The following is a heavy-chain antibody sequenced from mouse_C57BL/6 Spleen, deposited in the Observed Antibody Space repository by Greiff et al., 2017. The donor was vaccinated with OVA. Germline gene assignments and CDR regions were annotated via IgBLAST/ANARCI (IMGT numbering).Heavy chain of an antibody. V-gene: IGHV1-19*01. J-gene: IGHJ2*01. CDR1: GYTFTDYY. D-gene: IGHD1-1*01. CDR2: INPYNGGT. Sequence: EVQRVESGPVLVKPGASVKMSCKASGYTFTDYYMNWVTQSHGKSLEWIGVINPYNGGTSYNQKFKGKATVTVDKSSSTAYMELNSLTSEDSAVYYCARGITTVFDYWGQGTTLTVSS. CDR3: ARGITTVFDY.